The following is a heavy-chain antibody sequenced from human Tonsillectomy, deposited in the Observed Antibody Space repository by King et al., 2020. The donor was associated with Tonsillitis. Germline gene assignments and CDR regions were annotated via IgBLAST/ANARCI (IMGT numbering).Heavy chain of an antibody. CDR1: GFTFSTYW. CDR3: ARDRDADGYKVNAFDI. D-gene: IGHD5-24*01. V-gene: IGHV3-7*03. CDR2: IKQDGVEK. J-gene: IGHJ3*02. Sequence: VQLVESGGGLVQPGGSLRLSCAASGFTFSTYWMSWVRQAPGKGLEWVANIKQDGVEKFYVDSAKGRFTISRDNAMNSLYLQMNSLGAEDTAVYYCARDRDADGYKVNAFDIWGQGTMVTVSS.